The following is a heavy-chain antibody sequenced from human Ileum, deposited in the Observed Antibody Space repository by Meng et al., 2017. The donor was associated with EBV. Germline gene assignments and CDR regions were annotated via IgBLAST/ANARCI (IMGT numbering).Heavy chain of an antibody. D-gene: IGHD6-13*01. CDR3: AIYAEGAGGKGY. CDR1: GGSSSSGAYH. V-gene: IGHV4-30-4*01. CDR2: SGSP. J-gene: IGHJ4*02. Sequence: QLELLGAGPGSSPPAPNLALTRAVPGGSSSSGAYHGSWLRQPPGKGLEWIGHSGSPSNNPSLRSRLTISVDPSTNQFSLRLDSATAADTAVYYCAIYAEGAGGKGYWGQGTLVTVSS.